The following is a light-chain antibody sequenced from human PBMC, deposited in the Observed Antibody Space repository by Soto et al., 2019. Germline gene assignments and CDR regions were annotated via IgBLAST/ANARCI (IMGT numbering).Light chain of an antibody. Sequence: QSVLTQPASMSGSPGQSITISCTGTSSDVGGYNYVSWYQQHPGKAPKLIIYEVSNRPSGVSNRFSGSKSVNTASLTISGLQAEDQADSYCNSYTSKSTGVFGTGTRLTV. CDR3: NSYTSKSTGV. CDR2: EVS. CDR1: SSDVGGYNY. J-gene: IGLJ1*01. V-gene: IGLV2-14*01.